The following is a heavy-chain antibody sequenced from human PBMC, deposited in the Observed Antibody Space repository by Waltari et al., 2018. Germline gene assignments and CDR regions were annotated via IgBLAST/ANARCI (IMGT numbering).Heavy chain of an antibody. V-gene: IGHV3-49*04. CDR1: GFTFGDYA. Sequence: EVQLVESGGGLVQPGRSLRLSCTAFGFTFGDYAMSWVRQAPGKGLEWVGVIRSKAYGGTTEYAASVKGRFTISRDDSKSIAYLQMNSLKTEDTAVYYCTRDLAYCGGDCYFGIYYMDVWGKGTTVTVSS. CDR3: TRDLAYCGGDCYFGIYYMDV. CDR2: IRSKAYGGTT. D-gene: IGHD2-21*01. J-gene: IGHJ6*03.